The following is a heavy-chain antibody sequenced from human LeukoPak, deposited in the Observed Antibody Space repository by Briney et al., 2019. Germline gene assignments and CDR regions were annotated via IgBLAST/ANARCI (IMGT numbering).Heavy chain of an antibody. V-gene: IGHV4-39*01. CDR1: GGSISSSSYY. Sequence: SETLSLTCTVSGGSISSSSYYWGWIRQPPGEGLEWIGSIYYSGSTYYNPSLKSRVTISVDTSKNQFFLKLSSVTAADTAVYYCARITQPRGAYYMDVWGKGTTVTVSS. CDR3: ARITQPRGAYYMDV. CDR2: IYYSGST. D-gene: IGHD1-14*01. J-gene: IGHJ6*03.